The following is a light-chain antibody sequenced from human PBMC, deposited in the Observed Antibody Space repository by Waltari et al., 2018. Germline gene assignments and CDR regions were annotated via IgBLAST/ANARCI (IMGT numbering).Light chain of an antibody. CDR3: SSYTSNNTVI. CDR1: SSDVGTYNR. Sequence: QSALTQPPSVSGSPGQSVTIACTGTSSDVGTYNRVSWYQQPPGTVPKLMIYEVSNRPSGVPDRMSGSKSGNTASLTISGLQAEDEAAYYCSSYTSNNTVIFGGGTKLTVL. V-gene: IGLV2-18*02. J-gene: IGLJ2*01. CDR2: EVS.